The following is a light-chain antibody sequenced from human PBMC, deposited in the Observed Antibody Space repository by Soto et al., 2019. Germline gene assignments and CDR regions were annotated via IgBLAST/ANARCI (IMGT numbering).Light chain of an antibody. CDR3: QQYNKWPPIT. CDR1: QSVSTNY. J-gene: IGKJ5*01. V-gene: IGKV3-20*01. CDR2: GAS. Sequence: EVVLTQSPGTLSLSPGERATLSCRASQSVSTNYLAWYQQKPGQAPRLLIYGASIRATGIPDRFSGSGSGTDFTLTISRLESEDFAVYYCQQYNKWPPITFGQGTRLEIK.